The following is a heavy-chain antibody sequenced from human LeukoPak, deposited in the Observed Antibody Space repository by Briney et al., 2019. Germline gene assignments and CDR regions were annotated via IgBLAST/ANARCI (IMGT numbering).Heavy chain of an antibody. CDR3: AKDSEYYYDSSGYYGD. D-gene: IGHD3-22*01. CDR1: GFTFDDYA. CDR2: IGGDGGST. J-gene: IGHJ4*02. Sequence: GGSLRLSCAASGFTFDDYAMHWVRQAPGKGLEWVSLIGGDGGSTYYADSVKGRFTISRDNSKNSLYLQMNSLRTEDTTLYYCAKDSEYYYDSSGYYGDWGQGTLVTVSS. V-gene: IGHV3-43*02.